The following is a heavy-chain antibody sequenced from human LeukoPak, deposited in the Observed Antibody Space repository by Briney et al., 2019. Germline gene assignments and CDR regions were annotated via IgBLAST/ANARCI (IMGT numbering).Heavy chain of an antibody. V-gene: IGHV3-11*04. Sequence: GGSLRLSCAASGLTFSDYYMTWIRQAPGEGLEWVSSIIGTGTTIYSADSLRGRFTVSRDNSRNSLFLHMNSLRAEDTAVYYCAVQLTMIVVVPYFDYWGQGTLVTVSS. D-gene: IGHD3-22*01. CDR3: AVQLTMIVVVPYFDY. CDR2: IIGTGTTI. J-gene: IGHJ4*02. CDR1: GLTFSDYY.